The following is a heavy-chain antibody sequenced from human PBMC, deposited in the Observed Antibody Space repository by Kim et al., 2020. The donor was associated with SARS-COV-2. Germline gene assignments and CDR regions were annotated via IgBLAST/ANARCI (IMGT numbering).Heavy chain of an antibody. D-gene: IGHD3-10*01. V-gene: IGHV4-31*02. Sequence: NPSLRSRVTQSVDTSKNLFSLKLSSVTAADTAVYYCARDFTMVRGAGFDPWGQGTLVTVSS. J-gene: IGHJ5*02. CDR3: ARDFTMVRGAGFDP.